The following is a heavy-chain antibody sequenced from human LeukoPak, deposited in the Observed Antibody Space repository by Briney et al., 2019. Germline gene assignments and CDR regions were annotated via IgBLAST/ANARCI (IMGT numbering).Heavy chain of an antibody. CDR2: ASYDGSNK. CDR3: AKDRNAPSQWEQPPYYFYGMDV. Sequence: GGSLRLSCVASGFTFSIYGMHWVRQAPGKGPEWVAVASYDGSNKYYADSVKGRFTISRDNSKNTLYLQMNSLRAEDTAVYYCAKDRNAPSQWEQPPYYFYGMDVWGRGTTVTVSS. V-gene: IGHV3-30*18. D-gene: IGHD1-26*01. CDR1: GFTFSIYG. J-gene: IGHJ6*02.